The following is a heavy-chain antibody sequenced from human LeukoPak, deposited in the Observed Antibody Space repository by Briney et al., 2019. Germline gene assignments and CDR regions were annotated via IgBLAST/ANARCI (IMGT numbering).Heavy chain of an antibody. Sequence: SETLSLTCTVSGGSISSSSYYWGWIRQPPGKGLEWIGSIYYSGSTNYNPSLKSRVTISVDTSKNQFSLKLSSVTAADTAVYYCARLSYSYGRYYFDYWGQGTLVTVSS. V-gene: IGHV4-39*07. CDR2: IYYSGST. CDR1: GGSISSSSYY. D-gene: IGHD5-18*01. J-gene: IGHJ4*02. CDR3: ARLSYSYGRYYFDY.